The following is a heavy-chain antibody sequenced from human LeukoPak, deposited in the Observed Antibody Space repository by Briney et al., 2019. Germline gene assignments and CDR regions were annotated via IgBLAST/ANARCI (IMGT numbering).Heavy chain of an antibody. CDR1: GYTFTSYG. V-gene: IGHV1-18*01. CDR3: AGVRPYYYDTSGCDY. CDR2: ISAYNGNT. D-gene: IGHD3-22*01. Sequence: GASVKVSCKASGYTFTSYGISWVRQAPGQGLEWMGWISAYNGNTKYAQKLQGRVTVTTDTSTSTAYMELRSLRSDDTAVYYCAGVRPYYYDTSGCDYWGQGTLVTVSS. J-gene: IGHJ4*02.